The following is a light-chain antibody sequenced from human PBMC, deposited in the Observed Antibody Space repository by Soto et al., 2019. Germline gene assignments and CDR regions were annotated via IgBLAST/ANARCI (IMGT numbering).Light chain of an antibody. V-gene: IGKV3-20*01. CDR3: QQCATSPLT. CDR1: QSVGNNY. Sequence: EIVLTQSPGTLSLSPGERATLSCRASQSVGNNYLAWFQQKPGQAPRLLIYDASNRATGIPDRFSGSGSGTDFTLTISRLDPEDFAVYYCQQCATSPLTFGGGTKVEIK. CDR2: DAS. J-gene: IGKJ4*01.